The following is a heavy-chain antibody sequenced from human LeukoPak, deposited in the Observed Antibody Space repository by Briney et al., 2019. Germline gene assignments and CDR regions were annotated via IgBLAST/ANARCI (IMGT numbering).Heavy chain of an antibody. CDR1: GFTFSRYW. V-gene: IGHV3-7*01. J-gene: IGHJ6*04. CDR3: AELGITMIGGV. CDR2: IKQDGSEK. Sequence: GGSLRLPCAASGFTFSRYWMSWVPQAPGKGPEWVANIKQDGSEKYYVDSVRGRFTISRDNARTSLYLQMNSLRAEDTAVYYCAELGITMIGGVWGKGTTVTISS. D-gene: IGHD3-10*02.